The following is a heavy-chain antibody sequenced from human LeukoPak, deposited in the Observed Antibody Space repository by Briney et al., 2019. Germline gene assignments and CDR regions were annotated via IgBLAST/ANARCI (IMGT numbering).Heavy chain of an antibody. V-gene: IGHV1-8*03. J-gene: IGHJ4*02. Sequence: ASVKVSCKASGYTFTSYDINWVRQATGQGLEWMGWMNPNSGNTGYAQKFQGRVTITRNTSISTAYMELSSLRSKDTAVYYCATDTTYYYGSGSYYNVHWGQGTLVTVSS. CDR2: MNPNSGNT. D-gene: IGHD3-10*01. CDR1: GYTFTSYD. CDR3: ATDTTYYYGSGSYYNVH.